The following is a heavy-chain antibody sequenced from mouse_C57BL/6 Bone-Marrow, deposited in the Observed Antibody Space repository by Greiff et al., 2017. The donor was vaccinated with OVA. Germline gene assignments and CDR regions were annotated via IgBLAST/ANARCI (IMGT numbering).Heavy chain of an antibody. V-gene: IGHV1-81*01. Sequence: VQLQQSGAELARPGASVKLSCKASGYTFTSYGISWVKQRTGQGLEWIGEIYPRSGNTYYNEKFKGKATLTADKSSSTAYMELRSLTSEDSAVYLCARDLFITTVVALDYWGQGTTLTVSS. CDR1: GYTFTSYG. J-gene: IGHJ2*01. CDR3: ARDLFITTVVALDY. CDR2: IYPRSGNT. D-gene: IGHD1-1*01.